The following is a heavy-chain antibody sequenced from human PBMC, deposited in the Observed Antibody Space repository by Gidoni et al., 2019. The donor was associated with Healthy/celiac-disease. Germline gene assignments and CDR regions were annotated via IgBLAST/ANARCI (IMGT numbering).Heavy chain of an antibody. CDR2: MRGRGGST. CDR1: VFTFRSYA. CDR3: ARLFLPAAIRGDNWFDP. Sequence: EVQLLESGGRLVQPGGSLRLSCAASVFTFRSYAMSWVRQAPGQGLEWVAAMRGRGGSTYYADSVKGRFTISRDNSKNTLYLQMNSLRAEDTAVYYCARLFLPAAIRGDNWFDPWGQGTLVTVSS. D-gene: IGHD2-2*02. J-gene: IGHJ5*02. V-gene: IGHV3-23*01.